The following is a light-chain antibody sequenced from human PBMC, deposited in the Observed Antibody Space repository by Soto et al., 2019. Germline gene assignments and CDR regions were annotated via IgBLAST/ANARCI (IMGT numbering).Light chain of an antibody. J-gene: IGKJ1*01. CDR2: GAS. Sequence: EIVMTQSPSTLSVSPGETATLSCWASQSVKSHLAWYHQKPGQAPRLLIYGASTRATGIPARFSGSGSGTEFTLTISSLQSEDFAVYYCQQFNNWPPWTFGQGTKVDIK. V-gene: IGKV3-15*01. CDR3: QQFNNWPPWT. CDR1: QSVKSH.